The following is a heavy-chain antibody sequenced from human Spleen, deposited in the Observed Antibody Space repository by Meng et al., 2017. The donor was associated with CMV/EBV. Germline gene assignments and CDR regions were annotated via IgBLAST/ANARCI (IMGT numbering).Heavy chain of an antibody. CDR1: GFTFRNAW. Sequence: SGFTFRNAWMSWVRQAPGKGLEWVGRIKSKTDGGTTDYAAPVKGRFTISRDDSKNTLYLQMNSLKTEDTAVYYCTTATDYYDSGGDYWGQGTLVTVSS. J-gene: IGHJ4*02. D-gene: IGHD3-10*01. CDR3: TTATDYYDSGGDY. V-gene: IGHV3-15*01. CDR2: IKSKTDGGTT.